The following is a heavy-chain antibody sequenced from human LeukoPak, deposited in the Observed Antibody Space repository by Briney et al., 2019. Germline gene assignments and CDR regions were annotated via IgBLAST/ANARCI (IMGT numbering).Heavy chain of an antibody. CDR1: GGSLSRYY. Sequence: PSETLSLTRTVSGGSLSRYYWRWLRPPPGKGLEWIGYIYYSGSTDHNPSLKSRVTISLDTSKNQFSLTVSSVTAADAAVYYCASSTWVRRYGYLDLWGRGTLVTVSS. D-gene: IGHD2/OR15-2a*01. CDR2: IYYSGST. CDR3: ASSTWVRRYGYLDL. J-gene: IGHJ2*01. V-gene: IGHV4-59*01.